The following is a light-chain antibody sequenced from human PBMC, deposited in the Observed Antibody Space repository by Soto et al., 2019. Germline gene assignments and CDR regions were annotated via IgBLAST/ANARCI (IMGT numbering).Light chain of an antibody. CDR3: QQYTIFPLS. V-gene: IGKV1-5*01. J-gene: IGKJ4*01. CDR2: EAS. Sequence: DIQMTQSPSTLSASVGDRVTITCRASQSISSWLAWYQQKPGKAPKLLIHEASRLESGVPSRFSVSESGSEFTLTISGLHAEDFATYYGQQYTIFPLSFGRGTKVEIK. CDR1: QSISSW.